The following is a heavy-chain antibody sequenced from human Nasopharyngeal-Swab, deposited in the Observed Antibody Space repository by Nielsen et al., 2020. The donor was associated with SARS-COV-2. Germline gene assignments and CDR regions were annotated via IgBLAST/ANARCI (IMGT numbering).Heavy chain of an antibody. Sequence: WIRQPPGKGLEWIGSIYYSGSTYYNPSLKSRVTRSVDTSKNQFSLQLNSVTPEDTAVYYCAREGGLGDPDAFDIWGQGTMVTVSS. CDR3: AREGGLGDPDAFDI. V-gene: IGHV4-39*02. J-gene: IGHJ3*02. CDR2: IYYSGST. D-gene: IGHD3-16*01.